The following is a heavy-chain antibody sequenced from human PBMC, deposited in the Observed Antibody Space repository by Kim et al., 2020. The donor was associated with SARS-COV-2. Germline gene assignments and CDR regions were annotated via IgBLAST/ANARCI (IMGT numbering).Heavy chain of an antibody. D-gene: IGHD5-18*01. J-gene: IGHJ5*02. Sequence: SVKVSCKASGGTFSSYAISWVRQAPGQGLEWMGGIIPIFGTANYAQKFQGRVTITADESTSTAYMELSSLRSEDTAVYYCAREFGGDSYGYGGWFDPWGQGTLVTVSS. CDR3: AREFGGDSYGYGGWFDP. CDR2: IIPIFGTA. V-gene: IGHV1-69*13. CDR1: GGTFSSYA.